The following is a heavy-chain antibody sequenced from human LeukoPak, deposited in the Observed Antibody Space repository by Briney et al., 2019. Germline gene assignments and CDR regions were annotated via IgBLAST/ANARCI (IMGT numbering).Heavy chain of an antibody. CDR1: GYTFTSYY. V-gene: IGHV1-46*01. J-gene: IGHJ4*02. CDR2: INPSGGST. CDR3: ARAVRELWFGELSSFSAPDY. D-gene: IGHD3-10*01. Sequence: ASVKVFCKASGYTFTSYYMHWVRQAPGQGLEWMGIINPSGGSTSYAQKFQGRVTMTRDMSTSTVYMELSSLRSEDTAVYYCARAVRELWFGELSSFSAPDYWGQGTLVTVSS.